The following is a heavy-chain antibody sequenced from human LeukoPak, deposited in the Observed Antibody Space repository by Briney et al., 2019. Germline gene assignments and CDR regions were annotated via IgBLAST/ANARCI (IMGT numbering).Heavy chain of an antibody. CDR3: ARDARPSYDTSGYYFPGDY. D-gene: IGHD3-22*01. V-gene: IGHV1-46*01. CDR1: GYTFTSYG. Sequence: ASVKVSCKASGYTFTSYGVSWVRQAPGQGLEWMAIINPSGGTTRYAQKFQGRVTMTRDTSTSTVYMELSSLRSEDTAVYYCARDARPSYDTSGYYFPGDYWGQGTLVTVSS. J-gene: IGHJ4*02. CDR2: INPSGGTT.